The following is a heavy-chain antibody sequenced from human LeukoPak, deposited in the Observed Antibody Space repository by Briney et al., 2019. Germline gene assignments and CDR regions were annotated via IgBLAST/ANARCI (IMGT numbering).Heavy chain of an antibody. V-gene: IGHV3-21*01. CDR2: ISSSSSYI. D-gene: IGHD5-18*01. J-gene: IGHJ4*02. Sequence: GGSLRLSCAASGFTFSSYSMNWVRQAPGKGLEWVSSISSSSSYIYYADSVKGRFTISRDSAKNSLYLQMNSLRAEDTAVYYCARDSPNTATEYWGQGTLVTVSS. CDR1: GFTFSSYS. CDR3: ARDSPNTATEY.